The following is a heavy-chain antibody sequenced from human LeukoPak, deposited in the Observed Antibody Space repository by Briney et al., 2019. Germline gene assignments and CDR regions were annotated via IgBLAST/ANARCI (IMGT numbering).Heavy chain of an antibody. D-gene: IGHD6-19*01. CDR1: GYTFTGYY. V-gene: IGHV1-2*02. Sequence: ASVKVSCKAFGYTFTGYYMHWVRQAPGQGLEWMGWINPNSGSTNSAQKFQGRVTMTRDTSNSTAYMELSRLRSDDTAMYYCARIYSSGWYVGYWGQGTLVTVSS. J-gene: IGHJ4*02. CDR2: INPNSGST. CDR3: ARIYSSGWYVGY.